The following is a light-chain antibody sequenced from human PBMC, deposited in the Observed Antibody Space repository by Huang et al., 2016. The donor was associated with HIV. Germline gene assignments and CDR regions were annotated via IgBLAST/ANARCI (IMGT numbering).Light chain of an antibody. Sequence: DIVMTQSPDSLAVSLGERATINCKSSHRLLYTNNENYLAWYQQKPGQPPKLLIHWASTRESGVPDRFSGSASGTDFTLTISSLQADDVAVYYCQQYYSSPITFGQGTRLEIK. V-gene: IGKV4-1*01. J-gene: IGKJ5*01. CDR2: WAS. CDR1: HRLLYTNNENY. CDR3: QQYYSSPIT.